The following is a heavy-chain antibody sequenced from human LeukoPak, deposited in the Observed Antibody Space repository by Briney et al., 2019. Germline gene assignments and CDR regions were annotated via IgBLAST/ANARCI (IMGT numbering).Heavy chain of an antibody. V-gene: IGHV3-23*01. CDR1: GFMFSSYA. CDR2: ISGSGGST. J-gene: IGHJ4*02. Sequence: GGSLRLSCAASGFMFSSYAMTWVRQAPGKGLEWVSAISGSGGSTYYADSVKGRFTISRDNSKNTLYLQMNSLRVEDTAVYYCAKDRYSTSSTFTVNPFDYWGQGILVTVSS. CDR3: AKDRYSTSSTFTVNPFDY. D-gene: IGHD2-2*01.